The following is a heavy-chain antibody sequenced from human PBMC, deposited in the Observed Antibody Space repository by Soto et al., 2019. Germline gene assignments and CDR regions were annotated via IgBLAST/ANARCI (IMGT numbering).Heavy chain of an antibody. CDR3: ARDLSAEAAGNFYYGIDV. CDR1: GCTYSSYS. D-gene: IGHD6-13*01. Sequence: ASVKVCCKASGCTYSSYSLSWVRQAPGQGLEWMGGIIPIFVTANYAQKFQGRVTITADESTSTAYMELSSLRSDDTAVYYCARDLSAEAAGNFYYGIDVWGQGTTVTVSS. J-gene: IGHJ6*02. V-gene: IGHV1-69*13. CDR2: IIPIFVTA.